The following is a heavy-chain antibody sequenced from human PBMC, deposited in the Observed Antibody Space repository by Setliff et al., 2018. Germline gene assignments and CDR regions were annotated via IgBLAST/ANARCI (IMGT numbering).Heavy chain of an antibody. V-gene: IGHV2-70*11. D-gene: IGHD3-3*01. CDR1: GFSLSTSGMC. CDR2: IDWDDDK. CDR3: ARRITIFGVVIPNAFDY. Sequence: SGPTLVNPTQTLTLTCTFSGFSLSTSGMCVSWIRQPPGKALEWLARIDWDDDKYYSTSLKTRLTISKDNSKNQVVLTMTNMDPVDTATYYCARRITIFGVVIPNAFDYWGQGTLVTVSS. J-gene: IGHJ4*02.